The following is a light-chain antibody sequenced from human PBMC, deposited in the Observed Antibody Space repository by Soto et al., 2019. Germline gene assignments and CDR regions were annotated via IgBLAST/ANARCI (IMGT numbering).Light chain of an antibody. V-gene: IGKV3-15*01. CDR1: QRVSSD. J-gene: IGKJ1*01. CDR2: GTY. CDR3: QQFQKWPWT. Sequence: EIVMTQSPATLSVSPGVRATLSCRASQRVSSDLAWYQQRPGQTPRLLIFGTYTRAPGIPSRFSGSGSGTEFTLAISSLQAEDFAVYYCQQFQKWPWTFGQGTKVEIK.